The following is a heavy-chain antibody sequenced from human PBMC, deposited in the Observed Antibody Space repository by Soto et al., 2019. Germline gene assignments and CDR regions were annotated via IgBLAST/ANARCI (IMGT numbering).Heavy chain of an antibody. CDR2: TYPSGST. Sequence: SETLSLTCTVSCGFISNGDYHWSWIRQPPGKGLEWIGYTYPSGSTYYNASLRSRVTISIDASKNQFSLKLNSVTAADTAVYYCAREGGYGSPHGCWGQGTLVTVSS. CDR3: AREGGYGSPHGC. V-gene: IGHV4-30-4*01. D-gene: IGHD5-12*01. CDR1: CGFISNGDYH. J-gene: IGHJ4*02.